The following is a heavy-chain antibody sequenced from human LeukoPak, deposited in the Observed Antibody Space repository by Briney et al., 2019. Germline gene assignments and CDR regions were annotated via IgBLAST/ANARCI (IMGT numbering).Heavy chain of an antibody. D-gene: IGHD3-10*01. V-gene: IGHV3-53*01. CDR3: AREDLDGSGSYNWFDP. Sequence: GGPLRLSCAASGFTVSSNYMSWVRQAPGKGLEWVSVIYSGGSTYYADSVRGRFTISRDNSKNTLYLQMNSLRAEDTAVYYCAREDLDGSGSYNWFDPWGQGTLVTVSS. CDR1: GFTVSSNY. J-gene: IGHJ5*02. CDR2: IYSGGST.